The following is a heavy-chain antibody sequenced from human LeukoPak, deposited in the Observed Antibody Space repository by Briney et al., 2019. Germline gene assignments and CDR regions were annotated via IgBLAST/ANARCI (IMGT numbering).Heavy chain of an antibody. V-gene: IGHV1-18*01. J-gene: IGHJ4*02. CDR1: XXTXXXXG. Sequence: CKASXXTXXXXGISWVRQAPGQGLEWMGWISAYNGNTNYAQKLQGRVTITTDTSTSTAYMELRSLRSDDTAVYYCARDPAWDYWGQGTLVTVSS. D-gene: IGHD6-25*01. CDR3: ARDPAWDY. CDR2: ISAYNGNT.